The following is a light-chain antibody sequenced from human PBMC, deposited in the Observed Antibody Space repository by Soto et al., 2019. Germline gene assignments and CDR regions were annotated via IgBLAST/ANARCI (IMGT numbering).Light chain of an antibody. V-gene: IGKV1-27*01. CDR1: QGISSY. Sequence: DIQLTQSPSSLSASVGDRVTITCRASQGISSYLAWYQQKPGKVPELLIYATSTLQSAAPSRFSGSGSGTDFTLTISVLQPEDVATYDCEKDNHGPTFGGGTKVDIK. J-gene: IGKJ4*01. CDR2: ATS. CDR3: EKDNHGPT.